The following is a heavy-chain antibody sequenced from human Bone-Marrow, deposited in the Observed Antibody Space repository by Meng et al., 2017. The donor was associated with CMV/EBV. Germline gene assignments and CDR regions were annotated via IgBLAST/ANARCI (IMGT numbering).Heavy chain of an antibody. Sequence: LRLSCTVSGGSISSYYWSWIRQPPGKGLEWIGYIYYSGSTNYNPSLKSRVTISVDTSKNQFSLKLSSVTAADTAVYYCARAVTTTGTHYYYYYGMDVWGQGTTVTVSS. V-gene: IGHV4-59*01. CDR1: GGSISSYY. CDR3: ARAVTTTGTHYYYYYGMDV. J-gene: IGHJ6*02. D-gene: IGHD1-1*01. CDR2: IYYSGST.